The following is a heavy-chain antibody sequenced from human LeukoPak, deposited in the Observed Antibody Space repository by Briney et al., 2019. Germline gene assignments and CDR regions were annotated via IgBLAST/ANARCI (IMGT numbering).Heavy chain of an antibody. V-gene: IGHV4-59*08. CDR2: IYYSGST. J-gene: IGHJ4*02. D-gene: IGHD6-13*01. CDR3: ASSSSSWYLYFDY. CDR1: GFSISSYY. Sequence: PSETLSLTCTVSGFSISSYYWSWIRQPPGKGLEWIGYIYYSGSTNYNPSLKSRVTISVDTSKNQFSLKLSSVTAADTAVYYCASSSSSWYLYFDYWGQGTLVTVSS.